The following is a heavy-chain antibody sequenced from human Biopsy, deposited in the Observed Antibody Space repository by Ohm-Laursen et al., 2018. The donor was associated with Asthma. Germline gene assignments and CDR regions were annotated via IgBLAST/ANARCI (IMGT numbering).Heavy chain of an antibody. Sequence: PSGYTFTNHVIHWVRQAPGPRLEWLGGVNAANGNTKYSQKFQGRLTISRDTSASTAYMDLSSLRSEDTAVYYCARTYFDFLTGQVHDAFDMWGQGTMVTVSS. CDR3: ARTYFDFLTGQVHDAFDM. CDR2: VNAANGNT. D-gene: IGHD3-9*01. CDR1: GYTFTNHV. V-gene: IGHV1-3*01. J-gene: IGHJ3*02.